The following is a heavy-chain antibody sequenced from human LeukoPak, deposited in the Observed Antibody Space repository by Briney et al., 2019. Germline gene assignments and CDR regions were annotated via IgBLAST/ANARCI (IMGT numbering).Heavy chain of an antibody. V-gene: IGHV1-8*01. CDR3: ARGGIAARRRSTYYYYYYMDV. D-gene: IGHD6-6*01. CDR2: MNPNSGNT. J-gene: IGHJ6*03. Sequence: GASVKVSCKASGYTFTSYDINWVRQVTGQGLEWMGWMNPNSGNTGYAQKFQGRVTMTRNTSISTAYMELSSLRSEDTAVYYCARGGIAARRRSTYYYYYYMDVWGKGTTVTVSS. CDR1: GYTFTSYD.